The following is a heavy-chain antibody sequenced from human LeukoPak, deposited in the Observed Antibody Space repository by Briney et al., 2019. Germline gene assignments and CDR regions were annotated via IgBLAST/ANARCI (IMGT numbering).Heavy chain of an antibody. CDR1: GFTVSSNY. Sequence: GGSLRLSCAASGFTVSSNYMNWVRQAPGKGLEWVPSISSSSSYIYYADSVKGRFTISRDNAKNSLYLQMNSLRAEDTAVYYCARAYSSSWYVDFDYWGQGTLVTVSS. J-gene: IGHJ4*02. V-gene: IGHV3-21*01. CDR2: ISSSSSYI. CDR3: ARAYSSSWYVDFDY. D-gene: IGHD6-13*01.